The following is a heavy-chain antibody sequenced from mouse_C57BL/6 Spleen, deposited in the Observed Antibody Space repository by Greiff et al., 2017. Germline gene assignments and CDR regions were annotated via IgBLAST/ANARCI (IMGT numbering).Heavy chain of an antibody. CDR1: GYAFSSSW. V-gene: IGHV1-82*01. J-gene: IGHJ4*01. Sequence: VQLQQSGPELVKPGASVKISCKASGYAFSSSWMNWVKQRPGKGLEWIGRIYPGDGDTNYNGKFKGKATLTADKSSSTAYMQLSSLTSEDSAVYFCARGYYSNLYAMDYWGQGTSVTVSS. D-gene: IGHD2-5*01. CDR3: ARGYYSNLYAMDY. CDR2: IYPGDGDT.